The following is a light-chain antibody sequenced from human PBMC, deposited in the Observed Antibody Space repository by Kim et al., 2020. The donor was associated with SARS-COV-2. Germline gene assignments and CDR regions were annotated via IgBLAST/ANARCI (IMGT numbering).Light chain of an antibody. CDR3: QQYESVPFT. J-gene: IGKJ3*01. Sequence: APINCKSSQSVLYSSNNKNYLAWYQQKPGQPPKLLIYWASTRESGVPDRFSGSGSGTDFTLTITSLQAEDVAVYYCQQYESVPFTFGPGTKVDIK. V-gene: IGKV4-1*01. CDR1: QSVLYSSNNKNY. CDR2: WAS.